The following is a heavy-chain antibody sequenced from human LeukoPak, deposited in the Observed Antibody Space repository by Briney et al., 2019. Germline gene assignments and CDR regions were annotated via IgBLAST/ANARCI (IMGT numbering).Heavy chain of an antibody. CDR1: GGSISSGGYF. D-gene: IGHD2-2*02. Sequence: SETLSLTCSVSGGSISSGGYFWSWIRQPAGKGLEWIGRIYTSGGTNYNPSLNSRVTVSIDTSTNQFSLRLTSVTAADTAVYYCATYCSHTSCHTGGGFQHWGQGTLVTVSS. CDR2: IYTSGGT. CDR3: ATYCSHTSCHTGGGFQH. V-gene: IGHV4-61*02. J-gene: IGHJ1*01.